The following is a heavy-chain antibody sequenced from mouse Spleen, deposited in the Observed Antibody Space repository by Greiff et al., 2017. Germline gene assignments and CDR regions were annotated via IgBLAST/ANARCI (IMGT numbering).Heavy chain of an antibody. J-gene: IGHJ2*01. CDR2: LSSGGGNT. V-gene: IGHV5-9*01. D-gene: IGHD1-1*01. CDR3: VRLFTTVVAYYFDY. Sequence: EVMLVESGGGLVKLGGSLKLSCAASGFTFSSYALYWVRQTPEKRLEWVATLSSGGGNTYYPDSVKGRFTISRDNAKNTLYLQMSSLKSEDTAMYYCVRLFTTVVAYYFDYWGQGTTLTVSS. CDR1: GFTFSSYA.